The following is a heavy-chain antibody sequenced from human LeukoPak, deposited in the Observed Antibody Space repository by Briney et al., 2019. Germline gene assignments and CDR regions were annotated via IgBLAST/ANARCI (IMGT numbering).Heavy chain of an antibody. Sequence: RASVKVSCKASGYTFTGYYMHWVRQAPGQGLEWMGWINPNGGGTNYAQKFQGRVTMTRDTSISTAYMELSRLRSDDTAVYYCARLYCSSTSCYPLSPFDYWGQGTLVTVSS. V-gene: IGHV1-2*02. J-gene: IGHJ4*02. D-gene: IGHD2-2*01. CDR2: INPNGGGT. CDR1: GYTFTGYY. CDR3: ARLYCSSTSCYPLSPFDY.